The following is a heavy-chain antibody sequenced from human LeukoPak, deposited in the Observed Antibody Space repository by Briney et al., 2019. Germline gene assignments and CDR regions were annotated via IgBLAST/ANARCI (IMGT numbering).Heavy chain of an antibody. CDR1: GFTFSSYS. Sequence: PGGSLRLSCAASGFTFSSYSMNWVRQAPGKGLEWVSSISSSSSYIYYADSVKGRFTISRDNAKNSLYLQMNSLRAEDTAVYYCAREGCSGGSCYSPAFDVWGQGTMVTVSS. D-gene: IGHD2-15*01. J-gene: IGHJ3*01. CDR3: AREGCSGGSCYSPAFDV. CDR2: ISSSSSYI. V-gene: IGHV3-21*01.